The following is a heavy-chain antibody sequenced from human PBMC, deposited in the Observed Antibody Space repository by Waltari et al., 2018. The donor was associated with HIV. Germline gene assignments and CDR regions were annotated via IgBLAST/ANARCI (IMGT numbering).Heavy chain of an antibody. V-gene: IGHV1-8*01. D-gene: IGHD6-19*01. J-gene: IGHJ4*02. Sequence: QVQLVQSGAEVKKPGASVQVYCKASGYTFTSYDINWVRQATGQGLEWMGWMNPNSGNTGYAQKFQGRVTMTRNTSISTAYMELSSLRSEDTAVYYCARAYSSGWPFDYWGQGTLVTVSS. CDR3: ARAYSSGWPFDY. CDR1: GYTFTSYD. CDR2: MNPNSGNT.